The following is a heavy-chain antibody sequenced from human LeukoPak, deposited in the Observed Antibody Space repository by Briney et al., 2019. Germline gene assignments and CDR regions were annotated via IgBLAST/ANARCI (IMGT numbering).Heavy chain of an antibody. CDR1: GGSINTPNYY. J-gene: IGHJ6*03. Sequence: PSETLSLTCTVSGGSINTPNYYWSWIRQPPGKGLEWIGEINHSGSTNYNPSLKSRVTISVDTSKNQFSLKLSSVTAADTAVYYCAREYPMYYDFWSGSSHYYMDVWGKGTTVTVSS. CDR3: AREYPMYYDFWSGSSHYYMDV. CDR2: INHSGST. D-gene: IGHD3-3*01. V-gene: IGHV4-39*07.